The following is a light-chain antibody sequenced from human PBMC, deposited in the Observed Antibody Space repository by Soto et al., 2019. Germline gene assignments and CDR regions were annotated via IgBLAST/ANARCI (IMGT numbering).Light chain of an antibody. J-gene: IGKJ2*01. CDR2: GAS. Sequence: EIVLTQSPGTLSLSPGERATLSCRASQSVSSSYLAWYQQKPGQAPRLLIYGASSRATGIPDRFSGSGSGTDFTLTISRLETEEFAVYYCQKFGTSPYTFGQGTRLEIK. CDR1: QSVSSSY. V-gene: IGKV3-20*01. CDR3: QKFGTSPYT.